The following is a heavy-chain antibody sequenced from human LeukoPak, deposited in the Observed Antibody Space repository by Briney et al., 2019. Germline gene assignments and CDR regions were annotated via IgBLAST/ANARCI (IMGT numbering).Heavy chain of an antibody. V-gene: IGHV4-4*07. CDR1: GGSISSYY. CDR3: ARGTILDYYGSGRRKGPDPVYYYYYGMDV. J-gene: IGHJ6*02. Sequence: SETLSLTCTVSGGSISSYYWSWIRQPAGKGLEWIGRIYTSGSTNYNPSLKSRVTMSVDTSKNQFSLKLSSVTAADTAVYYCARGTILDYYGSGRRKGPDPVYYYYYGMDVWGQGTTVTVSS. CDR2: IYTSGST. D-gene: IGHD3-10*01.